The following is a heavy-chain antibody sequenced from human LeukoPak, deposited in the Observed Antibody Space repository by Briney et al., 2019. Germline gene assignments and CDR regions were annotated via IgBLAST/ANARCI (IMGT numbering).Heavy chain of an antibody. Sequence: SETLSLTCAVYGGSFSGYYWSWIRQPPGKGLEWIGQINHSGSTNYNPSLKSRVTISVDTSKNQFSLKLSSVTAADTAVYYCARGYDSSGWLSPYYYYYGMDVWGQGTTVTVSS. J-gene: IGHJ6*02. D-gene: IGHD3-22*01. CDR3: ARGYDSSGWLSPYYYYYGMDV. V-gene: IGHV4-34*01. CDR1: GGSFSGYY. CDR2: INHSGST.